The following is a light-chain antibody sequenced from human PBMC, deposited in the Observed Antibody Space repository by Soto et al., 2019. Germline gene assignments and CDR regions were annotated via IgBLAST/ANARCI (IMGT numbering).Light chain of an antibody. J-gene: IGKJ1*01. Sequence: DIVMTQSPDSLAVSLGERATINCKSSQSVLYSSNNKNYLAWYQQKPGEAPKLLIYDASALPRGVPSRFSGSRSGTKFTLTIPSLQPDDFATYYCQQYETFSGTFGPGTKVDIK. CDR1: QSVLYSSNNKNY. CDR2: DAS. V-gene: IGKV4-1*01. CDR3: QQYETFSGT.